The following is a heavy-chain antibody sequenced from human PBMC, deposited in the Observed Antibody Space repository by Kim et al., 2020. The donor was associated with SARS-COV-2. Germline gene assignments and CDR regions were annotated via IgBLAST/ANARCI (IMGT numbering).Heavy chain of an antibody. D-gene: IGHD2-15*01. J-gene: IGHJ5*02. V-gene: IGHV3-23*01. Sequence: ADSVKGRFTISRDNSKNTLYLQMNSLRAEDTAVYYCAKGSVHGVWNWFDPWGQGTLVTVSS. CDR3: AKGSVHGVWNWFDP.